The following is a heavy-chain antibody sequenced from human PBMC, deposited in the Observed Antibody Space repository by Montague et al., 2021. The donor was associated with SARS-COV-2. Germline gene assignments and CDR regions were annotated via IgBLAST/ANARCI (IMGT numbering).Heavy chain of an antibody. CDR2: IDWXXXK. J-gene: IGHJ4*02. V-gene: IGHV2-70*11. D-gene: IGHD1-20*01. CDR3: ARMTPITGLDY. Sequence: PALVKTTQTLTLTCTFSGFSLSTSGMCVSWIRQPPGKALEWLARIDWXXXKYSSTSLKTRLTISKDTSKHPVVLTMTNMDPVDTATYYCARMTPITGLDYWGQGTQVTVSS. CDR1: GFSLSTSGMC.